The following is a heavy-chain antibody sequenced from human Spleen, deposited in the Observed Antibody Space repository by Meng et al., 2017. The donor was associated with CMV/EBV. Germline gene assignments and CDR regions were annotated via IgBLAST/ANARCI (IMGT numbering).Heavy chain of an antibody. Sequence: GESLKISCKGSGYSFTNYWIGWVRQMPGKGLEWMGIIYPGDSDTRYSPSFQGQVTISADKSISTAYLQWSSLKASDTAMYYCARVMATKNYYFDYWGQGTLVTVSS. V-gene: IGHV5-51*01. CDR2: IYPGDSDT. CDR3: ARVMATKNYYFDY. J-gene: IGHJ4*02. CDR1: GYSFTNYW. D-gene: IGHD5-12*01.